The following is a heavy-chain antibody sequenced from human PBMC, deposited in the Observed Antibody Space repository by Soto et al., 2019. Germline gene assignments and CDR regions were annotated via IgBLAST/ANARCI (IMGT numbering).Heavy chain of an antibody. Sequence: SETLSLTYTVSGGSISSGPYSWGWIRQPPGKGLDWIGTFYHSESTHYNTSLKSRVTVSVDRSKNQFSLKMSSVTAADTAVYYCARGINYYDSSGDSWFDPWGQGTLVTVSS. V-gene: IGHV4-39*07. D-gene: IGHD3-22*01. CDR2: FYHSEST. CDR3: ARGINYYDSSGDSWFDP. J-gene: IGHJ5*02. CDR1: GGSISSGPYS.